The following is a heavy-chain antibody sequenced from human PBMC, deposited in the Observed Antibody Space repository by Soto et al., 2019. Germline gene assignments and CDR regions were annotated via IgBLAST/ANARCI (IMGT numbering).Heavy chain of an antibody. J-gene: IGHJ6*02. CDR3: ARDRYCRSTSCYLGKRRGNYYGMDV. CDR2: IYYSGST. Sequence: SETLSLTCSVSGGSISSVGHYWTWIRQQPGKGLEWIGYIYYSGSTDYNPSLKSRVTISVDTSKNQFSLKLSSVTAADTAVYYCARDRYCRSTSCYLGKRRGNYYGMDVWGQGTTLTVSS. CDR1: GGSISSVGHY. D-gene: IGHD2-2*01. V-gene: IGHV4-31*03.